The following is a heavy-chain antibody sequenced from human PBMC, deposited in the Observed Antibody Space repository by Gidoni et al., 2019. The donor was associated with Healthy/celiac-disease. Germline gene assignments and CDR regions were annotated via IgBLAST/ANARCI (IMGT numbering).Heavy chain of an antibody. CDR1: AGTFSSYA. Sequence: QVQLVQSGAEVKKPGSSVKVSCKASAGTFSSYAISWVRQAPGQGLEWMGGIIPIVGTANYEQKFQGRVTITADKSTSTAYMELSSLRSEDTAVYYCARETPYSSGWYGVDYWGQGTLVTVSS. V-gene: IGHV1-69*06. CDR2: IIPIVGTA. CDR3: ARETPYSSGWYGVDY. J-gene: IGHJ4*02. D-gene: IGHD6-19*01.